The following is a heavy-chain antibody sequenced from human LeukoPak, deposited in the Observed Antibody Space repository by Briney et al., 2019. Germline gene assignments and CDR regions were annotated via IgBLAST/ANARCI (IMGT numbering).Heavy chain of an antibody. CDR3: ARGPPPDYGDYYYYYMDV. D-gene: IGHD4-17*01. J-gene: IGHJ6*03. Sequence: SETLSLTCTVPGGSISSYYWSWIRQPAGKGLEWIGRIYTSGSTNYNPSLKSRVTMSVDTSKNQFSLKLSSVTAADTAVYYCARGPPPDYGDYYYYYMDVWGKGTTVTISS. CDR1: GGSISSYY. CDR2: IYTSGST. V-gene: IGHV4-4*07.